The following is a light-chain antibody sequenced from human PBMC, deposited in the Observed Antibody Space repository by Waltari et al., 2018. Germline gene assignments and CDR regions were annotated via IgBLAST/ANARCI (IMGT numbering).Light chain of an antibody. CDR3: QQRRTWPSIT. V-gene: IGKV3-11*01. J-gene: IGKJ5*01. CDR2: DAS. CDR1: QSITTN. Sequence: EIVLTQSPATLSLSPGESGTLSCRASQSITTNLAWYQQKPGQAPRLLIYDASNTATGIPARFSGSGSGTDFTLTISSLEREDFAVYYCQQRRTWPSITFGQGTRLEIK.